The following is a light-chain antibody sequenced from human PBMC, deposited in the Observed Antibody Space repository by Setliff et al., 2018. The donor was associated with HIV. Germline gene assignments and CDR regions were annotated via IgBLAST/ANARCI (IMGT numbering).Light chain of an antibody. Sequence: QSVLTQPPSASGTPGQRVTISCSGSNPNIGSSSVNWYQHLPGMAPKLLIYRNNQRPSGVPDRFSGSKSGTSASLAISGLQSEDEADYYCATWDGSLNAPVVFGGGTKVTVL. J-gene: IGLJ2*01. CDR3: ATWDGSLNAPVV. CDR1: NPNIGSSS. CDR2: RNN. V-gene: IGLV1-44*01.